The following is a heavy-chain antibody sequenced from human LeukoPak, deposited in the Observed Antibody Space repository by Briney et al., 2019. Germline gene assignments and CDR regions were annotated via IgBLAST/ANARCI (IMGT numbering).Heavy chain of an antibody. CDR2: INPNSGGT. CDR3: ARGGSSDAYYYYYYYMDV. V-gene: IGHV1-2*02. J-gene: IGHJ6*03. Sequence: ASVKVSCKASGYTFTDYYMYWVRQAPGQGLEWMGWINPNSGGTSYAQRFQGRVTMTRDTSISTAYMELSRLRSDDTAVYYCARGGSSDAYYYYYYYMDVWGKGTTVTVSS. D-gene: IGHD6-6*01. CDR1: GYTFTDYY.